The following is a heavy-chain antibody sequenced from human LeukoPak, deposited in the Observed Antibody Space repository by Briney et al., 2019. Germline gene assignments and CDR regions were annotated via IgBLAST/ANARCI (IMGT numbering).Heavy chain of an antibody. CDR1: GFTFSSHS. D-gene: IGHD3-22*01. CDR2: ISISSRYI. V-gene: IGHV3-21*01. CDR3: ARDPHYYNSSDTYYYYMDV. Sequence: GGSLRLSCAASGFTFSSHSMNWVRQAPGKGLQWVSSISISSRYIYYADSVKGRFTISRDNAKNSLYLQMNRLRAEDTAVYYCARDPHYYNSSDTYYYYMDVWGKGTTVTVSS. J-gene: IGHJ6*03.